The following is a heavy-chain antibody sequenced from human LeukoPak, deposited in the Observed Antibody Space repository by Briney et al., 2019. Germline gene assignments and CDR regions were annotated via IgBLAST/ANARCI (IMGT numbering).Heavy chain of an antibody. CDR3: AKSGSGSYCRNWFDP. CDR1: GFTFDDYA. V-gene: IGHV3-9*01. J-gene: IGHJ5*02. D-gene: IGHD3-10*01. CDR2: ISWNSGSI. Sequence: LRLSCAASGFTFDDYAMHWVRQAPGKGLEWVSGISWNSGSIGYADSVKGRFTISRDNAKNSLYLQMNSLRAEDTALYYCAKSGSGSYCRNWFDPWGQGTLVTVSS.